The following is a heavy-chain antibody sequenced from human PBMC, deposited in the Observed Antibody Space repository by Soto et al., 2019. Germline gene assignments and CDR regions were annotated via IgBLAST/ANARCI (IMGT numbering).Heavy chain of an antibody. CDR1: GYTFTSYG. Sequence: ASVKVSCKASGYTFTSYGISWVRQAPGQGLEWMGWISAYNGNTNYAQKLQGRVTMTTDTSTSTAYMELRSLRSDDTAVYYCAREYYYDNPGYSYYGTGVWGQGTTVTVSS. J-gene: IGHJ6*02. V-gene: IGHV1-18*01. CDR3: AREYYYDNPGYSYYGTGV. D-gene: IGHD3-22*01. CDR2: ISAYNGNT.